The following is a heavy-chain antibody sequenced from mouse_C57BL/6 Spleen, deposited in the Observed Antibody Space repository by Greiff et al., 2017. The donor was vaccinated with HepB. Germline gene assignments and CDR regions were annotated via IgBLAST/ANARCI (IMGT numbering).Heavy chain of an antibody. CDR2: ISSGGDYI. J-gene: IGHJ4*01. CDR1: GFTFSSYA. V-gene: IGHV5-9-1*02. CDR3: TRVEGNDAMDY. D-gene: IGHD2-1*01. Sequence: EVKLVESGEGLVKPGGSLKLSCAASGFTFSSYAMSWVRQTPEKRLEWVAYISSGGDYIYYADTVKGRFTISRDNARNTLYLQMSSLKSEDTAMYYCTRVEGNDAMDYWGQGTSVTVSS.